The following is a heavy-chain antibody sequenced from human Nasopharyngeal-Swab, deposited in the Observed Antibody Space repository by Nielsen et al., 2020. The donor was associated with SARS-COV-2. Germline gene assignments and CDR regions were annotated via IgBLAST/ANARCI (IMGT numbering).Heavy chain of an antibody. CDR2: ISSSSSTI. J-gene: IGHJ5*02. CDR1: GFTFSSYS. Sequence: LKISCAASGFTFSSYSMNWVRQAPGKGLEWVSYISSSSSTIYYADSVKGRFTISRDNAKNSLYLQMNSLRAEDTAVYYCARGDWFDPWGQGTLVTVSS. V-gene: IGHV3-48*01. CDR3: ARGDWFDP.